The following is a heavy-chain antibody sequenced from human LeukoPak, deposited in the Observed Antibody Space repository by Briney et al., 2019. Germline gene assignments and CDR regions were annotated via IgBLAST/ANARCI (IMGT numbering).Heavy chain of an antibody. V-gene: IGHV1-18*01. CDR3: ARDVKRWYYYDSSGYFPFDY. J-gene: IGHJ4*02. CDR2: ISAYKGNT. D-gene: IGHD3-22*01. CDR1: GYPFASYG. Sequence: GASVKVSCKASGYPFASYGISWVRQAPGQGLEWMGWISAYKGNTNYAQKFQGRVTMTTDISTSTAYMELRSLRSDDTAVYYCARDVKRWYYYDSSGYFPFDYWGQGTLVTVSS.